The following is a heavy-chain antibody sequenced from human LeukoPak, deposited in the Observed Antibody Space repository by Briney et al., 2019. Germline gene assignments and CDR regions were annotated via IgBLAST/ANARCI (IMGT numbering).Heavy chain of an antibody. J-gene: IGHJ1*01. V-gene: IGHV3-64D*06. CDR3: VKGVGVAASVWEYFQH. Sequence: PGGSLRLSCSASGFTFSNYAMHWVRQAPGKGLEYVSIINSNGGSTYYTDSVKGRFTISRDNAKNTLYLQMSSLRAEDTAVYYCVKGVGVAASVWEYFQHWGQGTTVTVSS. CDR1: GFTFSNYA. D-gene: IGHD2-15*01. CDR2: INSNGGST.